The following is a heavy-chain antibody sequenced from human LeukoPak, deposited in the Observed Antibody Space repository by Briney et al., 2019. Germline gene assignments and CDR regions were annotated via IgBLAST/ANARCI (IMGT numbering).Heavy chain of an antibody. CDR3: ATDPAVARPNYFDY. CDR2: FDPEDGET. V-gene: IGHV1-24*01. D-gene: IGHD6-19*01. CDR1: GYTLTELS. Sequence: ASVKVSCKVSGYTLTELSMHWVRQAPGKGLEWMGGFDPEDGETIYAQKSQGRVTMTEDTSTDTAYMELSSLRSEDTAVYYCATDPAVARPNYFDYWGQGTLVTVSS. J-gene: IGHJ4*02.